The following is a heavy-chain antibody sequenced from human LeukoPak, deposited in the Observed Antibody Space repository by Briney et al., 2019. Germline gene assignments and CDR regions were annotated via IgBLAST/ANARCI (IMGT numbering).Heavy chain of an antibody. J-gene: IGHJ6*02. D-gene: IGHD3-22*01. CDR3: AKDPTNYYDSSPFYYYYGMDV. Sequence: GGSPRLSCAASGFTFSSYAMSWVRQAPGKGLEWVSAISGSGGSTYYADSVKGRFTISRDNSKNTLYLQMNSLRAEDTAVYYCAKDPTNYYDSSPFYYYYGMDVWGQGTTVTVSS. CDR2: ISGSGGST. CDR1: GFTFSSYA. V-gene: IGHV3-23*01.